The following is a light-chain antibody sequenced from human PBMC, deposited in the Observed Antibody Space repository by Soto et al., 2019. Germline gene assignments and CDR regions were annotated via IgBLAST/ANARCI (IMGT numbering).Light chain of an antibody. CDR3: XSFAGTNTFSYV. V-gene: IGLV2-23*03. CDR2: EGT. Sequence: QSALTQPASVSGSPGQSXSISCTGTSSDVETYNLVSWYQQHPGKAPQVIIYEGTKRPSGVSTRFSGSQSGNTASLTISGLQXXXXXXXXCXSFAGTNTFSYVFGPGTKLTVL. CDR1: SSDVETYNL. J-gene: IGLJ1*01.